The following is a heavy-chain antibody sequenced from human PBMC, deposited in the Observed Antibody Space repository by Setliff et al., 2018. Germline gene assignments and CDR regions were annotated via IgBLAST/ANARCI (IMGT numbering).Heavy chain of an antibody. Sequence: SETLSLTCTLSGDSISRSTYYWGWIRQSPGKGLDWIGTVDRSGNTFYNPSLRSRVTISVDTSKNQISLKMTSVSAADTAVYYCARRDSTSYYGYSFDFWGRGTLVTVSS. V-gene: IGHV4-39*01. CDR3: ARRDSTSYYGYSFDF. CDR1: GDSISRSTYY. D-gene: IGHD3-22*01. J-gene: IGHJ4*02. CDR2: VDRSGNT.